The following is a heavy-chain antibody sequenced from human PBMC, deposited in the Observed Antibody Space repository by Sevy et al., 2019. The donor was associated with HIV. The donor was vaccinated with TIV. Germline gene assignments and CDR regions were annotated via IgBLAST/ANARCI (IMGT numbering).Heavy chain of an antibody. Sequence: GGSLRLSCAASGFTFSNARMSWVRQAPGKGLEWVGRIKSKTDGGTTDYAAPVKGRFTISRDDSKNTLYLQMNSLKTEDTAVYYCTTPLVGDAYYYYGMDVWGQGTTVTVSS. CDR3: TTPLVGDAYYYYGMDV. D-gene: IGHD3-10*01. V-gene: IGHV3-15*01. CDR2: IKSKTDGGTT. CDR1: GFTFSNAR. J-gene: IGHJ6*02.